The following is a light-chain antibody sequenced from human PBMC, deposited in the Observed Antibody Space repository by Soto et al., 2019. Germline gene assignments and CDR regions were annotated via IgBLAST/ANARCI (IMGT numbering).Light chain of an antibody. J-gene: IGLJ1*01. V-gene: IGLV2-18*01. CDR1: STDFVSYNR. Sequence: SVLTPPPSVSGSPGQSVTISCTGTSTDFVSYNRVSWYQQPPGTAPKLIIYEASNRPSGVPDRFSGSKSGNTASLTISGLQAADEADYYCSLYTSENTYVFGTGTKVTLL. CDR3: SLYTSENTYV. CDR2: EAS.